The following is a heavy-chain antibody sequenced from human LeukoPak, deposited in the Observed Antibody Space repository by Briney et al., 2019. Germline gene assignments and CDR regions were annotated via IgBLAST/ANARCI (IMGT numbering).Heavy chain of an antibody. CDR1: GGSFSGYY. CDR2: INHSGST. D-gene: IGHD3-10*01. CDR3: ARRMVRGPFNY. J-gene: IGHJ4*02. V-gene: IGHV4-34*01. Sequence: SETLSLTCAVYGGSFSGYYWGWIRQPPGEGLEWIGEINHSGSTNYNPSLKSRVTISVDTSKNQFSLKLSSVTAADTAVYYCARRMVRGPFNYWGQGTLVTVSS.